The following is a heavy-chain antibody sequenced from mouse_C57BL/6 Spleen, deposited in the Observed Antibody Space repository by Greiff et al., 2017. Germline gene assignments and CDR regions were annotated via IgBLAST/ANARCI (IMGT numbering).Heavy chain of an antibody. CDR3: TSLYPYYYAMDY. V-gene: IGHV5-9-1*02. CDR2: ISSGGDYI. J-gene: IGHJ4*01. D-gene: IGHD2-1*01. Sequence: EVQLVESGEGLVKPGGSLKLSCAASGFTFSSYAMSWVRQTPEKRLEWVAYISSGGDYIYYADTVKGRFTISRDNARNTLYLQMSSLKSEDTAMYYCTSLYPYYYAMDYWGQGTSVTVSS. CDR1: GFTFSSYA.